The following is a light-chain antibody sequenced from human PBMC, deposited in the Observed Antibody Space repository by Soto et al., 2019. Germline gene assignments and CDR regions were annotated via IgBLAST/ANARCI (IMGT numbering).Light chain of an antibody. J-gene: IGKJ1*01. CDR3: QQYNKWPRT. V-gene: IGKV3-15*01. CDR2: GAS. Sequence: DILMTQSPATLSVAPGERVTLSCRASQGVSSNLAWYQHKPGQAPRILISGASTRDTGIPARFSGSGSGTEFTLTISRLQSEDCEVYYCQQYNKWPRTFGQGTKVDIK. CDR1: QGVSSN.